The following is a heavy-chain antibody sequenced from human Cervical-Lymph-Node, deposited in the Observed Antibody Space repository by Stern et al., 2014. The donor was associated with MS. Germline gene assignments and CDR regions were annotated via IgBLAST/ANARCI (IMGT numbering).Heavy chain of an antibody. V-gene: IGHV1-18*01. D-gene: IGHD2-15*01. CDR3: ARDVVIVVALHNWFDP. J-gene: IGHJ5*02. CDR2: ISTYPGDP. CDR1: GYTFPHYG. Sequence: VQLVESGAEVKKPGASVKVSCKASGYTFPHYGISWVRQAPGQGLEWMGWISTYPGDPHYAQKFPGRVTMTTATSPTTAYMELRSLRSDDTAVYYCARDVVIVVALHNWFDPWGQGTLVTVSS.